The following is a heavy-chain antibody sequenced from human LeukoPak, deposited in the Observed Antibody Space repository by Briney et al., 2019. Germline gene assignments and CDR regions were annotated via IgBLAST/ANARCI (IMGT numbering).Heavy chain of an antibody. J-gene: IGHJ4*02. CDR2: IYGGGST. V-gene: IGHV3-66*02. CDR1: GFTVSSNY. D-gene: IGHD6-19*01. Sequence: GGSLRFSCAASGFTVSSNYMSWVRQAPGKGLEWVSVIYGGGSTYYADSVKGRFTISRDNSKNTLYLQMNSLRAEDTAVYYCARESSYSSGWYYFDYWGQGTLVTVSS. CDR3: ARESSYSSGWYYFDY.